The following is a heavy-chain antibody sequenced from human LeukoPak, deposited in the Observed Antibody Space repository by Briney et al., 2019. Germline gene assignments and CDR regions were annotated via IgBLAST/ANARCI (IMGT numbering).Heavy chain of an antibody. CDR1: GFPFSSYP. CDR2: IRANGGYT. D-gene: IGHD2-8*02. J-gene: IGHJ6*03. Sequence: GGPLRLSCPPSGFPFSSYPKSWSPGAPGEGLEWVSGIRANGGYTYYADSVKGRFTISRDNSKNTLYLQMNSLRAEDTAVYYCAKDSKWCMLCTYYYYMDVWGKGTTVTVSS. V-gene: IGHV3-23*01. CDR3: AKDSKWCMLCTYYYYMDV.